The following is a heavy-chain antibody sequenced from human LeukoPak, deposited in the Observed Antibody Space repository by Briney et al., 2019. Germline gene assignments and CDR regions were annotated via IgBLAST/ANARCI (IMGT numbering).Heavy chain of an antibody. CDR3: ARDRSSSYTRDWFDP. D-gene: IGHD2-2*01. V-gene: IGHV4-4*07. CDR1: GVSINGYY. CDR2: VYNSESI. J-gene: IGHJ5*02. Sequence: SETLSLTCTVSGVSINGYYWSWIRQPAGKGLEWIGRVYNSESINYNPSLKSRVTMSIDTSKNQFYLKLNSVTAADTAVYYCARDRSSSYTRDWFDPWGQGALVTVSS.